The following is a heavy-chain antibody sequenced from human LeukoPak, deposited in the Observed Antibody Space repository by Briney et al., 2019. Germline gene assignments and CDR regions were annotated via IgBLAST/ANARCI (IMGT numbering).Heavy chain of an antibody. J-gene: IGHJ3*02. V-gene: IGHV3-21*01. CDR3: ARVGRGGTREDTFDI. Sequence: PGGSLRLSCAASGFTFSTYSMNWVRQTPGKGLDWVSSIGASGSNIYYADSVKGRFTISRDNAKNSLYLQVNSLRAEDTAVYYCARVGRGGTREDTFDIWGQGTMVTVSS. CDR1: GFTFSTYS. D-gene: IGHD3-16*01. CDR2: IGASGSNI.